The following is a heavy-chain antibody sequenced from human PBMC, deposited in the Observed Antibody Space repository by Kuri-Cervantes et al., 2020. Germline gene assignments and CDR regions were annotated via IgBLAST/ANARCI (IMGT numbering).Heavy chain of an antibody. CDR2: ISHEYDYK. J-gene: IGHJ6*02. D-gene: IGHD6-19*01. CDR3: AKDRGQWLPYYYGMDV. V-gene: IGHV3-30*10. Sequence: GGSLRLSCAASGFTFSSYAFHWLRQAPGKGLEWLAFISHEYDYKHYTDSVKGRFTISRDNSKNTLYLQMNSLRAEDTAVYYCAKDRGQWLPYYYGMDVWGQGTTVTVSS. CDR1: GFTFSSYA.